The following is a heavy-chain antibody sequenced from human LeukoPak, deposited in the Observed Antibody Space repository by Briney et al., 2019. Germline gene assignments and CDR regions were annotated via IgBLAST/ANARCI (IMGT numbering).Heavy chain of an antibody. D-gene: IGHD5-18*01. CDR3: VVSYLYAFDI. Sequence: GGSLRPSCSASGFTFSSYAMHWVRQAPGKGLEYVSAISSNGGSTYYADSVKGRFTISRDNYKNTLNLQMSSLRAEDTAVYYCVVSYLYAFDIWGQGTMVTVSS. CDR2: ISSNGGST. V-gene: IGHV3-64D*09. CDR1: GFTFSSYA. J-gene: IGHJ3*02.